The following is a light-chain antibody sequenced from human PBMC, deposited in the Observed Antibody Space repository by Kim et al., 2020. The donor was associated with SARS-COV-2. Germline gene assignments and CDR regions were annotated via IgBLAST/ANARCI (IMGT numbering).Light chain of an antibody. V-gene: IGLV2-23*02. CDR1: SSDVGSYNL. CDR3: CSYAGFSTLV. J-gene: IGLJ3*02. CDR2: AVT. Sequence: GQSFTISFPGTSSDVGSYNLVSWYLQHPGKAPKLMIYAVTKRPSGVSNRFSGSKSGNTASLTISGLHAEDEADYYCCSYAGFSTLVFGGGTQLTVL.